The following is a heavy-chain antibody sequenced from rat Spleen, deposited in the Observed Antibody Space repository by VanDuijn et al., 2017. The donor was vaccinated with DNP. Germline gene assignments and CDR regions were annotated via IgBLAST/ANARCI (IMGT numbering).Heavy chain of an antibody. J-gene: IGHJ1*01. V-gene: IGHV5-31*01. CDR2: TTRRGGST. CDR3: ARGSGTPYWYFDV. CDR1: GFTFNNYW. D-gene: IGHD5-1*01. Sequence: EVQLVESGGDLVQPGRSLKLSCVASGFTFNNYWMAWIRQVPGKGLEWIASTTRRGGSTYYPDAVRGRFTISRDNTENTLYLQMNGLRSDDTATYYCARGSGTPYWYFDVWGPGTMVTVSS.